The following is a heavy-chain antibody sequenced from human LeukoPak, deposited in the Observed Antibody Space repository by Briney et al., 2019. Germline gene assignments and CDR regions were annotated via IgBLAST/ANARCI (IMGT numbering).Heavy chain of an antibody. V-gene: IGHV4-34*01. J-gene: IGHJ4*02. Sequence: SETLSLTCTVYGGSFSGYYWSWIRQPPGKGLEWIGEINHSGSTNYNPSLKSRVTISVDTSKNQFSLKLSSVTAADTAVYYCARLLARPGYWGQGTLVTVSS. CDR1: GGSFSGYY. D-gene: IGHD1-14*01. CDR3: ARLLARPGY. CDR2: INHSGST.